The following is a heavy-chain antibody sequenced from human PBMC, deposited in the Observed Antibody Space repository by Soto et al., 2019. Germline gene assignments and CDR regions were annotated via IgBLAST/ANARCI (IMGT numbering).Heavy chain of an antibody. CDR3: AKDRTRITMIVVVKAFDY. Sequence: GGSLRLSCAASGFTFRSCGMHWVRQAPGKGLEWVAVIWYDGSNKYYADSVKGRFTISRDNSKNTLYLQMNSLRAEDTAVYYCAKDRTRITMIVVVKAFDYWGEGT. CDR1: GFTFRSCG. V-gene: IGHV3-33*06. D-gene: IGHD3-22*01. CDR2: IWYDGSNK. J-gene: IGHJ4*02.